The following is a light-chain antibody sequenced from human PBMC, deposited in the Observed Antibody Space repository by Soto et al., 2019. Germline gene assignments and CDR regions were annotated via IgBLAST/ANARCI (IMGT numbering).Light chain of an antibody. CDR1: QTISSY. Sequence: DILMTQSPSSLSASVGDRVTITCRASQTISSYLNWYQQKPGKAPKLLIYAASSLQSGVPSRFSGSGSGTDFSLTISSLQPEDFATYYCQQSYSTLTFGGGTKVDIK. J-gene: IGKJ4*01. V-gene: IGKV1-39*01. CDR3: QQSYSTLT. CDR2: AAS.